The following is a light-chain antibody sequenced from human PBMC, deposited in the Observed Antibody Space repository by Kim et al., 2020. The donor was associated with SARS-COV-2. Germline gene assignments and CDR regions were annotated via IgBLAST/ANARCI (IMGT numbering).Light chain of an antibody. J-gene: IGLJ2*01. CDR1: GPRSYD. V-gene: IGLV3-19*01. Sequence: FAQTVRLTRQGAGPRSYDAIRYRQKQGQAPVLVIYGKNNQPSGIPDRVSGSSSGNTASLTITGAQAADEADYYCHSRDSSGNHVVFGGGTQLTVL. CDR3: HSRDSSGNHVV. CDR2: GKN.